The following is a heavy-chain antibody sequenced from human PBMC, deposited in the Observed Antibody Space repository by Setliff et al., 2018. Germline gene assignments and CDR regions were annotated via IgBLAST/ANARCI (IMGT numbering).Heavy chain of an antibody. J-gene: IGHJ4*02. V-gene: IGHV1-69*13. Sequence: SVKVSCKAFGGTFSNSAINWVRQAPGQGLEWMGGIIPIRGAADYAQKFQGKVIITADGSTSTAYMELSRLRSDDTAVYYCASLDNSDWYHPLGFWGQGTLVTVSS. CDR1: GGTFSNSA. CDR3: ASLDNSDWYHPLGF. CDR2: IIPIRGAA. D-gene: IGHD6-19*01.